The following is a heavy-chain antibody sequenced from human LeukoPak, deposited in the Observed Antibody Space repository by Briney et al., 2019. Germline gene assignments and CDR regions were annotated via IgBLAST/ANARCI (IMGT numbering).Heavy chain of an antibody. CDR3: ARVVVEMATMNPLYDY. D-gene: IGHD5-24*01. CDR2: IYYSGST. CDR1: GGSISSNY. J-gene: IGHJ4*02. V-gene: IGHV4-59*01. Sequence: SETLSLTCTVSGGSISSNYWSWIRQPPGKGLEWIGYIYYSGSTNYNPSLKSRVTISVDTSKNQFSLKLSSVTAADTAVYYCARVVVEMATMNPLYDYWGQGTLVTVSS.